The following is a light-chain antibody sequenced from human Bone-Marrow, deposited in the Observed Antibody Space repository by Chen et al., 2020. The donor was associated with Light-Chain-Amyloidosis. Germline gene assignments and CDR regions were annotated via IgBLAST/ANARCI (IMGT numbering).Light chain of an antibody. CDR2: GAS. CDR3: QQFLGSPWT. Sequence: EIVLTQAPGTLSFSPGEKASLSCRASQSVSSYYIAWYQQRRGHAPRLLIYGASKRADGIPDRFSGSGSGTDFTLTISRLEADDFAVYFCQQFLGSPWTFGQGTKVEVK. CDR1: QSVSSYY. V-gene: IGKV3-20*01. J-gene: IGKJ1*01.